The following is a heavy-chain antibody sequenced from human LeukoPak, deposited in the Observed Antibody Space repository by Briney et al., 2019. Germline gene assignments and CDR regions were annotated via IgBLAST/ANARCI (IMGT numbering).Heavy chain of an antibody. CDR2: IWYDGSNK. D-gene: IGHD2-2*01. CDR3: AKEKGPYCSSTSCYGMDYYFDY. V-gene: IGHV3-33*06. Sequence: GGSLRLSCAASGFTFSSYGMHWVRQAPGKGLEWVAVIWYDGSNKYYADSVKGRFTISRDNSKNTLYLQMNSLRAEDTAVYYCAKEKGPYCSSTSCYGMDYYFDYWGQRTLVTVSS. CDR1: GFTFSSYG. J-gene: IGHJ4*02.